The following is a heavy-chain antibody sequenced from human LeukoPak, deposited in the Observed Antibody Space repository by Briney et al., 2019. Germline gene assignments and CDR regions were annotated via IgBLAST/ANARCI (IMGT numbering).Heavy chain of an antibody. CDR3: ARDTGYSYGG. J-gene: IGHJ4*02. Sequence: ASVKVSCKASGGTFSSYAISWVRQAPGQGLEWMRGIIPIFGTANYAQKFQGRVTITTDESTSTAYMELSSLRSEDTAVYYCARDTGYSYGGWGQGTLVTVSS. CDR2: IIPIFGTA. V-gene: IGHV1-69*05. CDR1: GGTFSSYA. D-gene: IGHD5-18*01.